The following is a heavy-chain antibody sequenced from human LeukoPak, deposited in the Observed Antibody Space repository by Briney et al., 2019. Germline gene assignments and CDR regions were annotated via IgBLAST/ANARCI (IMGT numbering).Heavy chain of an antibody. D-gene: IGHD4-17*01. CDR3: ARVNGDYFDY. Sequence: SETLSLTCTVSGGSISSGGYYWSWIRQPPGKGLEWIGYIYHSGSTYYNPSLKSRVTISVDRSKNQFSLKLSSVTAADTAVYYCARVNGDYFDYWGQGTLVTVSS. J-gene: IGHJ4*02. CDR1: GGSISSGGYY. CDR2: IYHSGST. V-gene: IGHV4-30-2*01.